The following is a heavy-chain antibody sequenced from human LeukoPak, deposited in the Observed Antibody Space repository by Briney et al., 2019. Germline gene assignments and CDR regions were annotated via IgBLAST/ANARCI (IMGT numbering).Heavy chain of an antibody. J-gene: IGHJ4*02. D-gene: IGHD1-26*01. CDR3: ARDGIVGATVFGSFGFDY. Sequence: PGRSLRLSCAASGFTFSSYAMHWVRQAPGKGLEWVAVISYDGNNKYYADSVKGRFTISRDNSKNTLYLQMNSLRAEDTAVYYCARDGIVGATVFGSFGFDYWGQGTLVTVSS. CDR1: GFTFSSYA. V-gene: IGHV3-30-3*01. CDR2: ISYDGNNK.